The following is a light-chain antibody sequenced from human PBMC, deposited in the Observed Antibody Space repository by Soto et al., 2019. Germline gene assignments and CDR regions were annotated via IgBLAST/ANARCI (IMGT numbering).Light chain of an antibody. Sequence: EIVLTQSPGTLSLSPGERATLSCRASQSVSSSYLAWYQQKPGQAPRLLIYGASSRATGIPDRFSGSGSGTEFTLTISRLEPEDFAVYYCQQYGSSPLTFGGGNKVEIK. CDR1: QSVSSSY. CDR2: GAS. J-gene: IGKJ4*01. V-gene: IGKV3-20*01. CDR3: QQYGSSPLT.